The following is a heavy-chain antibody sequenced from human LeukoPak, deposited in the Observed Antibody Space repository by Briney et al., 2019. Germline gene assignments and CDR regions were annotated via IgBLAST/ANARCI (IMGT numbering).Heavy chain of an antibody. CDR2: NYHSGST. J-gene: IGHJ5*02. CDR1: GYSISSGYY. Sequence: PSETLSLTCTVSGYSISSGYYWGWIRQPPGKGLEWIGSNYHSGSTYYNPSLKSRVTISVDTSKNQFSLKLSSVTAADTAVYYCARAVVAATNWFDPWGQGTLVTVSS. V-gene: IGHV4-38-2*02. D-gene: IGHD2-15*01. CDR3: ARAVVAATNWFDP.